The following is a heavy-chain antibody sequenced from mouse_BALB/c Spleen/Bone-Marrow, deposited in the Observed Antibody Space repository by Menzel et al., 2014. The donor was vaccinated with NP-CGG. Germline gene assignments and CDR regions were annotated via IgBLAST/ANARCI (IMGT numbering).Heavy chain of an antibody. CDR1: SYAFSSSW. CDR2: IYPGDGDT. D-gene: IGHD2-4*01. CDR3: ARRRDYDRYFDV. V-gene: IGHV1-82*01. Sequence: QVQLQQPGPELVKPGASVKISCKASSYAFSSSWMNWVKQRPGQGLEWIGRIYPGDGDTNYNGKFKGKATLTADKSSSTAYMQLSSLTSVDSAVYFCARRRDYDRYFDVWGAGTTVTVSS. J-gene: IGHJ1*01.